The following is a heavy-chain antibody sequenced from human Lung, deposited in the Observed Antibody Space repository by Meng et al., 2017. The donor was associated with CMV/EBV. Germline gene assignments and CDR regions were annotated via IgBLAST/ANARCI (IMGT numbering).Heavy chain of an antibody. CDR2: ISSSGSII. V-gene: IGHV3-48*03. CDR3: ARDIAVAAADY. Sequence: GESXKISCAASGFTFSSYEMNWVRQAPGKGLEWVSYISSSGSIIYYADSVKGRFTVSRDNAENSLYLQMNSLRAEGTAVYYCARDIAVAAADYWGQGTLVTVSS. CDR1: GFTFSSYE. J-gene: IGHJ4*02. D-gene: IGHD6-13*01.